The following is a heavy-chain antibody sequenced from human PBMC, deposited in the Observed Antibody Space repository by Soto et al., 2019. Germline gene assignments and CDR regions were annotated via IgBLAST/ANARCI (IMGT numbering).Heavy chain of an antibody. CDR3: ARGDTIFGVVIPGMDV. Sequence: ASVKVSCKASGYTFTSYYMHWVRQAPGQGLEWMGIINPSGGSTSYAQKFQGRVTMTRDTSTSTVYMELSSLRSEDTAVYYCARGDTIFGVVIPGMDVWGQGTTVTVSS. CDR1: GYTFTSYY. CDR2: INPSGGST. D-gene: IGHD3-3*01. V-gene: IGHV1-46*01. J-gene: IGHJ6*02.